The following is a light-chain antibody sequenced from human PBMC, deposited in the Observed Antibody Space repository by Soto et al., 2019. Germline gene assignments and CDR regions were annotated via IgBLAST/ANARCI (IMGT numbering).Light chain of an antibody. CDR2: DAS. V-gene: IGKV3-11*01. Sequence: EIVMTQSPATLSVSPGEGATLSCRASQSVSIYLAGYQQKPGQAPRLLNYDASNRANGIPARFSGSGSGTDFTLTISRLEPEDFAVYYCQHYGNTPPSVTFGPGTKVDI. CDR3: QHYGNTPPSVT. J-gene: IGKJ3*01. CDR1: QSVSIY.